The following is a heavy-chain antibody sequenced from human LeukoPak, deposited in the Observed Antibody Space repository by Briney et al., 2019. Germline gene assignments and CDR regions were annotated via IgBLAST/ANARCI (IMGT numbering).Heavy chain of an antibody. V-gene: IGHV3-23*01. Sequence: GGSLRLSCAASGFTFGSNAMSWVRQPQGKGLKGAQAISGSGGSTYYADSVKGRFPISRDNSKNMLYLQMNSLRAEDTAVYYCARVTYGSGTYGAFDYWGQGTLVTVSS. D-gene: IGHD3-10*01. CDR2: ISGSGGST. J-gene: IGHJ4*02. CDR1: GFTFGSNA. CDR3: ARVTYGSGTYGAFDY.